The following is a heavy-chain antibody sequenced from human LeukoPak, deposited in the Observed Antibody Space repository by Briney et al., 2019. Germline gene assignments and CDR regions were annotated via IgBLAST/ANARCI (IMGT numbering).Heavy chain of an antibody. D-gene: IGHD4/OR15-4a*01. CDR2: IYYSGST. J-gene: IGHJ3*02. CDR3: ARANGDDAFDI. CDR1: GGSISSYY. V-gene: IGHV4-59*01. Sequence: SETLSLTCTVSGGSISSYYWSWIRQPPGKGLGWIGYIYYSGSTNYNPSLKSRVTISVDTSKNQFSLKLSSVTAADTAVYYCARANGDDAFDIWGQGTMVTVSS.